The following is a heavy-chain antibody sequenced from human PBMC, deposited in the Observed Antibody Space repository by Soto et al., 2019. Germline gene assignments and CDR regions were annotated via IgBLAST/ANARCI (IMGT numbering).Heavy chain of an antibody. CDR1: GYTFTSYG. CDR2: ISAYNGNT. Sequence: ASVKVSCKASGYTFTSYGISWVRQAPGQGLEWMGWISAYNGNTNYAQKFQGRVTMTEDTSTDTAYMELSSLRSEDTAVYYCATLSIDYDSSGYPFDYWGQGTLVTVSS. V-gene: IGHV1-18*01. D-gene: IGHD3-22*01. J-gene: IGHJ4*02. CDR3: ATLSIDYDSSGYPFDY.